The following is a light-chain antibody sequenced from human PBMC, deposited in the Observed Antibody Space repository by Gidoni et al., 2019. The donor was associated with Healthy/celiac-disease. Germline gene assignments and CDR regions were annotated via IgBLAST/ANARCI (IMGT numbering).Light chain of an antibody. CDR2: DVS. CDR3: CSYAGSYTLVV. CDR1: SSDVGGSNY. J-gene: IGLJ2*01. V-gene: IGLV2-11*01. Sequence: PRSESGSPGQELTISCTGTSSDVGGSNYVSWYQQHPGKAPKLMIYDVSKRPSGAPDRFSGSKSGNTASLTISGLQAEDEADYYCCSYAGSYTLVVFGGGTKLTVL.